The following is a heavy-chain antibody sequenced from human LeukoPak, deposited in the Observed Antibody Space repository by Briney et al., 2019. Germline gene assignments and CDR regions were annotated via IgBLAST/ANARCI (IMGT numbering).Heavy chain of an antibody. CDR1: GFTFSSYS. D-gene: IGHD6-19*01. CDR3: ARDVEKKQWLVGTTDR. V-gene: IGHV3-21*01. Sequence: GGSLRLSCAASGFTFSSYSMNWVRQAPGKGLEWVSSISSSSSYIYYADSVKGRFTISRDNAKNSLYLQMNSLRAEDTAVYYCARDVEKKQWLVGTTDRWGQGTLVTVSS. CDR2: ISSSSSYI. J-gene: IGHJ4*02.